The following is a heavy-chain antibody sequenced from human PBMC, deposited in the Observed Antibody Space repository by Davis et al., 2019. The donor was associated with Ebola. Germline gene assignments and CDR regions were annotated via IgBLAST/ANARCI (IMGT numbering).Heavy chain of an antibody. CDR2: ISSGSDNT. Sequence: GESLKISCAASGFTFSAYAMTWVRQAPGKGLEWVSGISSGSDNTYYADSVKGRFTISRDNSKNTLFLQMNSLRVEDTATYYCAKDRSSGMYVVAFDMWGLGTMVTVSS. CDR3: AKDRSSGMYVVAFDM. CDR1: GFTFSAYA. V-gene: IGHV3-23*01. J-gene: IGHJ3*02. D-gene: IGHD1-26*01.